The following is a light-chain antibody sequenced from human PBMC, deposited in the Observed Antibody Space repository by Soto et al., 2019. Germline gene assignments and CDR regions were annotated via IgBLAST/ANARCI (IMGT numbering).Light chain of an antibody. CDR3: QSFDTNRRGSV. J-gene: IGLJ3*02. CDR1: SSNIGAGYD. CDR2: GNN. V-gene: IGLV1-40*01. Sequence: QSVLTQPPSVSGAPGQRVTISCSGTSSNIGAGYDVHWYHQLPGTAPKLLIFGNNNRPSGVPARFSASRSGTSASLAITGLQAEDEADYYWQSFDTNRRGSVFGGGTKLTVL.